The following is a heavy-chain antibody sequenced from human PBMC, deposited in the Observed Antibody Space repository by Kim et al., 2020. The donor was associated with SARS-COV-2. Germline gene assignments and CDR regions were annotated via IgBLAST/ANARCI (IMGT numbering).Heavy chain of an antibody. D-gene: IGHD6-6*01. J-gene: IGHJ6*03. CDR3: VGQSSSSRGGVYYYYYYMDV. CDR2: IYYSGST. CDR1: GGSISSYY. Sequence: SETLSLTCTVSGGSISSYYWSWIRQPPGKGLEWIGYIYYSGSTNYNPSLKSRVTISVDTSKNQFSLKLSSVTAADTAVYYCVGQSSSSRGGVYYYYYYMDVWGKGTTVTVSS. V-gene: IGHV4-59*01.